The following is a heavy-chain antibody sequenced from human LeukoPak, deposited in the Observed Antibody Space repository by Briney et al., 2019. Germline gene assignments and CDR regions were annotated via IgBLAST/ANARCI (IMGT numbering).Heavy chain of an antibody. V-gene: IGHV1-18*01. CDR1: GYTFTSYG. J-gene: IGHJ4*02. CDR2: VSAYADNT. CDR3: ARDCTGCHGFDY. Sequence: ASVKVSCKASGYTFTSYGISWVRQAPGQGLEWMGWVSAYADNTNYVQKVQGRVTMTTDTSTNTAYMELRSLRSDDTAVYYCARDCTGCHGFDYWGQGTLVTVSS. D-gene: IGHD2-15*01.